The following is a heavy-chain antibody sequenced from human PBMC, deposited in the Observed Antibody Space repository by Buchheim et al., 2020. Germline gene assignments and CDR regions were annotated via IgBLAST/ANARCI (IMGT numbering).Heavy chain of an antibody. CDR1: GGSISSSNW. V-gene: IGHV4-4*02. CDR3: ATHGVDTAMGPGGMDYGMDV. Sequence: QVQLQESGPGLVKPSGTLSLTCAVSGGSISSSNWWSWVRQPPGKGLEWIGEIYHSGSTNYNPSLKSRVTISVDKSKNQFSPKLSSVTAADTAVYYCATHGVDTAMGPGGMDYGMDVWGQGTT. D-gene: IGHD5-18*01. J-gene: IGHJ6*02. CDR2: IYHSGST.